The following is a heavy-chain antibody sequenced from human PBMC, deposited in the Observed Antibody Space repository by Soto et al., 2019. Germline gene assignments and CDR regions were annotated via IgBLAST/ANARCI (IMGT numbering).Heavy chain of an antibody. V-gene: IGHV4-34*01. CDR2: INHSGST. D-gene: IGHD6-13*01. CDR1: GGSFSGYY. J-gene: IGHJ6*02. Sequence: SETLSLTCAVYGGSFSGYYWSWIRQPPGKGLEWIGEINHSGSTNYNPSPKSRVTISVDTSKNQFSLKLSSVTAADTAVYYCARGEWDSSWIYYYYGMDVWGQGTTVTVS. CDR3: ARGEWDSSWIYYYYGMDV.